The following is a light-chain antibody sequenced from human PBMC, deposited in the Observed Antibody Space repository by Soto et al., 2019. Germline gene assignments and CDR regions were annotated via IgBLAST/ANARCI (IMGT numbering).Light chain of an antibody. CDR1: QLGDKY. CDR2: QDN. CDR3: QAWDSSPLVV. Sequence: SYELTQPPSVSVSPGQTASITCSGDQLGDKYACWYQQKPGQSPVLVIYQDNKRPSGIPERFSGSNSGNTATLTISGTQAMDEADYYCQAWDSSPLVVFGGGTKLTVL. J-gene: IGLJ2*01. V-gene: IGLV3-1*01.